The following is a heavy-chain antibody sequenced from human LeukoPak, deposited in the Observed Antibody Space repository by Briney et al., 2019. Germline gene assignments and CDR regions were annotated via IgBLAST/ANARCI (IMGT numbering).Heavy chain of an antibody. V-gene: IGHV3-13*01. J-gene: IGHJ6*02. CDR2: IGIAGDT. CDR1: GFTFSSYD. D-gene: IGHD3-10*01. CDR3: ARDWADGEDGMDV. Sequence: GGSLRFSCAASGFTFSSYDMHWVGQAKGKGLEGVSAIGIAGDTYYPGSVKGRFTISRENAKNSLYLQMNSLRAGDTAVYYCARDWADGEDGMDVWGQGTTVTVSS.